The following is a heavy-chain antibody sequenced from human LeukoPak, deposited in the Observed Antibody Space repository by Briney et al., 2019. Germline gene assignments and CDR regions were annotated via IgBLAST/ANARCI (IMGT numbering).Heavy chain of an antibody. V-gene: IGHV3-64D*06. CDR2: ISSNGGST. CDR3: VKLSAAGTDY. CDR1: GFTFSSYA. J-gene: IGHJ4*02. Sequence: PGASLRLSCSASGFTFSSYAMHWVRQAPGKGLEYVSAISSNGGSTYYADSVKGRFTISRDNSKNTLYLQMSSLRAEDTAVYYCVKLSAAGTDYWGQGTLVTVSS. D-gene: IGHD6-13*01.